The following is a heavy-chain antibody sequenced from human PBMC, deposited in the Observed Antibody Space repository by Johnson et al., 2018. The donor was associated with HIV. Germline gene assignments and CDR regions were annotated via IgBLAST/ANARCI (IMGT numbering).Heavy chain of an antibody. Sequence: QVQLVESGGGVVQPGRSLRLSCAASGFTFSSYGMHWVRQAPGKGLEWVAVISYDGSNKFYADSVKGRFTISRDNSRNTLYLQMNSLRAEDTAVYYCAKGGPYYGDYRSDAFDIWGQGTMVTVSS. V-gene: IGHV3-30*18. CDR1: GFTFSSYG. D-gene: IGHD4-17*01. CDR3: AKGGPYYGDYRSDAFDI. J-gene: IGHJ3*02. CDR2: ISYDGSNK.